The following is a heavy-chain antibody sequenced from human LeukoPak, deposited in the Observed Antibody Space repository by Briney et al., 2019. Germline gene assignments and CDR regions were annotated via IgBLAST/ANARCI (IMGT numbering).Heavy chain of an antibody. D-gene: IGHD1-26*01. CDR3: ARGKGEGAFDY. V-gene: IGHV3-21*01. CDR2: ISSSSSYI. Sequence: GGSLRLSCAASGFTFSSYSMNWVRQAPGKGLEWVSSISSSSSYIYYADSVKGRFTISRDNAKNSLYLQMNSLRAEDTAVHYCARGKGEGAFDYWGQGTLVTVSS. J-gene: IGHJ4*02. CDR1: GFTFSSYS.